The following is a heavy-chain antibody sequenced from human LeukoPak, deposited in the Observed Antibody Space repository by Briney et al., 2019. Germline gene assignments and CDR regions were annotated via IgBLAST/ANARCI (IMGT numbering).Heavy chain of an antibody. CDR2: IYHSGNT. CDR3: ARGHQDCINGICYAKNYYYMDV. CDR1: GYSISSGYY. Sequence: SETLSLTCTVSGYSISSGYYWGWIRQPPGKGLEWIGNIYHSGNTYYNPSLKSRVTISVDTSKNQFSLKLNSVTAADTAVYYCARGHQDCINGICYAKNYYYMDVWGKGATVTVSS. V-gene: IGHV4-38-2*02. J-gene: IGHJ6*03. D-gene: IGHD2-8*01.